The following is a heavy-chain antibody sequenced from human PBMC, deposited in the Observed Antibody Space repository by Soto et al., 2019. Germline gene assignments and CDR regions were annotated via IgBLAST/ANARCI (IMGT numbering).Heavy chain of an antibody. J-gene: IGHJ4*02. CDR3: ARESQSRLLWFGELQLPTPYYFDY. Sequence: GGSLRLSCAASGYTFSSYCMDWVRQAPGKGLEWVSSISRSSSYIYYADSVKGRVTISSDNAKNSLYLQMNRLRAEAAAVYYCARESQSRLLWFGELQLPTPYYFDYWGQGTLVTVSS. V-gene: IGHV3-21*01. CDR1: GYTFSSYC. CDR2: ISRSSSYI. D-gene: IGHD3-10*01.